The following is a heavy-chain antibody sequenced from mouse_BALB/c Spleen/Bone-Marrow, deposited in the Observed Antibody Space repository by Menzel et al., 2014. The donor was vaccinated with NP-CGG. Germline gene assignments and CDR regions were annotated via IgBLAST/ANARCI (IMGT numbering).Heavy chain of an antibody. J-gene: IGHJ3*01. Sequence: HLVGSGPELERPGASVKISCKASGYSFTGYNMNWVKQSNGKSLEWIGNIDPSYGGTNYNQKFKSKATLTVDKSSSTANMQLKSLTSEDSAVYCCARMDYCDHWGQGTLVTVAA. V-gene: IGHV1-39*01. CDR3: ARMDYCDH. D-gene: IGHD1-1*01. CDR2: IDPSYGGT. CDR1: GYSFTGYN.